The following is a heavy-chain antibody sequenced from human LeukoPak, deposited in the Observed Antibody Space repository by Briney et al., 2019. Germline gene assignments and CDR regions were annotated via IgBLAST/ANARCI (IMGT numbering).Heavy chain of an antibody. CDR2: IYYSGST. J-gene: IGHJ3*02. Sequence: SETLSLTCTVSGGSISSSSYYWGWIRQPPGKGLEWIGSIYYSGSTYYNPSLKSRVTISVDTSKNQFSLKLSSVTAADTAVYYCARDGVGATPFDIWGQGTMVTVSS. V-gene: IGHV4-39*07. CDR3: ARDGVGATPFDI. D-gene: IGHD1-26*01. CDR1: GGSISSSSYY.